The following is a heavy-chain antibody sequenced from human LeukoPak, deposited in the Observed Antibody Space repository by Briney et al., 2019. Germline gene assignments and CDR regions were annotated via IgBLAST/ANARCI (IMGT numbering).Heavy chain of an antibody. CDR3: ARQYSSSSGPFDY. CDR2: INHSGST. CDR1: GWSFSGYY. D-gene: IGHD6-13*01. V-gene: IGHV4-34*01. J-gene: IGHJ4*02. Sequence: SETLYLTCAVYGWSFSGYYCSWIRQPPGQGLEWIGEINHSGSTNYNPSLKRRGTISVDASKNQSSLKLRSVTAADTAVYYCARQYSSSSGPFDYWGQGTLVSVSS.